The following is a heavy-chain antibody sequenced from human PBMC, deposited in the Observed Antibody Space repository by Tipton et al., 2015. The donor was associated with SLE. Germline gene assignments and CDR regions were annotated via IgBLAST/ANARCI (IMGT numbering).Heavy chain of an antibody. CDR3: ARDMGASLRYFDL. J-gene: IGHJ2*01. V-gene: IGHV4-34*01. Sequence: TLSLTCAVYGGSFSTYYWSWIRQPPGKGLEWIGEINHSGSTNYNPSLKSRVTISVDTSKNQFSLKLRSVTAADTAVYYCARDMGASLRYFDLWGRGTLVTVSS. CDR1: GGSFSTYY. CDR2: INHSGST.